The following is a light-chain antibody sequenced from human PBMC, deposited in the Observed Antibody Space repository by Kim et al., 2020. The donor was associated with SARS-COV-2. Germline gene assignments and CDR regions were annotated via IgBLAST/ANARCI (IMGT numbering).Light chain of an antibody. J-gene: IGKJ3*01. Sequence: AIQLTQSPSSLSASVEDRVTITCRASQGISSALAWYQQKPGKAPKLLIYDASSLESGVPSRFSGSGSGTDFTLTISSLQPEDFATYYCQQFFTFGPGTKVDIK. CDR3: QQFFT. V-gene: IGKV1-13*02. CDR2: DAS. CDR1: QGISSA.